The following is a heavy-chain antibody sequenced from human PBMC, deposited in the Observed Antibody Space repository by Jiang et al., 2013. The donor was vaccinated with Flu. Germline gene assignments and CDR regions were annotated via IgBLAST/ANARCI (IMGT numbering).Heavy chain of an antibody. CDR2: INPNSGGT. J-gene: IGHJ6*02. Sequence: GAEVKKPGASVKVSCKASGYTFTGYYMHWVRQAPGQGLEWMGWINPNSGGTNYAQKFQGRVTMTRDTSISTAYMELSRLRSDDTAVYYCATQVVPAAIVNYYYGMDVWGQGTTVTVSS. CDR3: ATQVVPAAIVNYYYGMDV. CDR1: GYTFTGYY. V-gene: IGHV1-2*02. D-gene: IGHD2-2*01.